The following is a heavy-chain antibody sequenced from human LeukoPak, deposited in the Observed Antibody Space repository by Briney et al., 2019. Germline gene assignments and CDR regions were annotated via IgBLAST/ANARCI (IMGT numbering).Heavy chain of an antibody. Sequence: PGGSLRLSCAASGFTFSSYGMSWVRQAPGKGLEWVSAISGSGGSTYYADSVKGRFTISRDNSKNTLYLQMNSLRAEDTAVYYCARVKVRGVRNYYYMDVWGKGTTVTISS. CDR2: ISGSGGST. D-gene: IGHD3-10*01. CDR3: ARVKVRGVRNYYYMDV. CDR1: GFTFSSYG. V-gene: IGHV3-23*01. J-gene: IGHJ6*03.